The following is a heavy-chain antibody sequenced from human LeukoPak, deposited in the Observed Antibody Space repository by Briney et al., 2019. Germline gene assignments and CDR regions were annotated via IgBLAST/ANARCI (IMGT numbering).Heavy chain of an antibody. D-gene: IGHD2-21*01. Sequence: RAGGSLRLSCAASGFNVNNAWMSWVRQAPGKGLEWVGCIRSKIDGRATDYAAPVKGRFTISRDDSKNTLYLQINSLKIEDTAMYYCYTSITDYWGQGTLVTVSS. V-gene: IGHV3-15*07. CDR3: YTSITDY. CDR2: IRSKIDGRAT. J-gene: IGHJ4*02. CDR1: GFNVNNAW.